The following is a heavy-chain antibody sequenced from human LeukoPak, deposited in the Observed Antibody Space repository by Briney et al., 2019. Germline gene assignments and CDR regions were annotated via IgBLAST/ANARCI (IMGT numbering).Heavy chain of an antibody. D-gene: IGHD2/OR15-2a*01. CDR3: ARVGIWGSYNWFDP. J-gene: IGHJ5*02. CDR1: GFTFSSYE. Sequence: GGSLRLSCAASGFTFSSYEMNWVRQAPGKGLEWVSYISSSGSTIYYADSVKGRFTISRDNAENSLYLRMNSLRAEDTAVYYCARVGIWGSYNWFDPWGQGTLVTVSS. CDR2: ISSSGSTI. V-gene: IGHV3-48*03.